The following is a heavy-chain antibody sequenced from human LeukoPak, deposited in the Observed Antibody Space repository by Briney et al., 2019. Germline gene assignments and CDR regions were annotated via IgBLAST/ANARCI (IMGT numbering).Heavy chain of an antibody. D-gene: IGHD5-24*01. CDR3: TRVGYIDEGIDY. V-gene: IGHV3-7*04. Sequence: GGSLRLSCVASGFPFSSYWMTWVRQAPRKGLEWVANIKQDGSKKSYVDSVKGRFTISRDNAKNSLYLQMNSLRAEDTAIYYCTRVGYIDEGIDYWGQGTLVTVSS. J-gene: IGHJ4*02. CDR1: GFPFSSYW. CDR2: IKQDGSKK.